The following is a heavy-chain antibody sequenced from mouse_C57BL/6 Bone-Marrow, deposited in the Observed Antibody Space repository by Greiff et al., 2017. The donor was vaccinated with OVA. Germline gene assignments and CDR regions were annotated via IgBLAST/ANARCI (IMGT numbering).Heavy chain of an antibody. Sequence: QVHVKQSGAELVKPGASVKMSCKASGYTFTTYPIEWMKQNHGKSLEWIGNFHPYNDDTKYNEKFKGKATLTVEKSSSTVYLELSRLTSDDSAVYYCARGGYYGNYGAWFAYWGQGTLVTVSA. CDR1: GYTFTTYP. J-gene: IGHJ3*01. D-gene: IGHD2-1*01. CDR2: FHPYNDDT. V-gene: IGHV1-47*01. CDR3: ARGGYYGNYGAWFAY.